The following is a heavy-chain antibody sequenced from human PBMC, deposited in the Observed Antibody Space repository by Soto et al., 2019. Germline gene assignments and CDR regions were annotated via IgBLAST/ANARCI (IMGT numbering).Heavy chain of an antibody. CDR1: GGSISSSSYY. CDR2: IYYSGST. CDR3: ARRATTVTTYFDY. D-gene: IGHD4-17*01. Sequence: SETLSLTCTVSGGSISSSSYYWGWIRQPPGKGLEWIGSIYYSGSTYYNPSLKSRVTISVDTSKNQFSLKLSSVTAADTAVYYCARRATTVTTYFDYWGQGTLVTVSS. J-gene: IGHJ4*02. V-gene: IGHV4-39*01.